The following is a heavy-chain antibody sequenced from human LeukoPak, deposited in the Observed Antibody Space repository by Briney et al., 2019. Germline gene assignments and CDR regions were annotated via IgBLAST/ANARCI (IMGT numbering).Heavy chain of an antibody. CDR2: FDPEDGET. CDR1: GYTLTELS. Sequence: ASVKVSCKVSGYTLTELSMHWVRRAPGKGLEWMGGFDPEDGETIYAQKFQGRVTMTEDTSTDTAYMELSSLRSEDTAVYYCATHRPNRYYGDYVLDYWGQGTLVTVSS. D-gene: IGHD4-17*01. V-gene: IGHV1-24*01. J-gene: IGHJ4*02. CDR3: ATHRPNRYYGDYVLDY.